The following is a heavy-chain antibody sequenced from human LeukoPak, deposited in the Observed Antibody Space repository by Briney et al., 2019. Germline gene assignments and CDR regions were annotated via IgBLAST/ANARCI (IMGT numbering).Heavy chain of an antibody. V-gene: IGHV3-23*01. CDR3: ANFGFRGRYNYESGAYYNRGY. J-gene: IGHJ4*02. CDR2: IRGSGGST. D-gene: IGHD3-22*01. CDR1: GITLSSYA. Sequence: PGGSLRLSCAASGITLSSYAMSWVRQAPGKGLEWVSGIRGSGGSTYHADSVMGRFTISRDNSKNTLYLQMNSLRAEDTAVYYCANFGFRGRYNYESGAYYNRGYWGQGTLVTVSS.